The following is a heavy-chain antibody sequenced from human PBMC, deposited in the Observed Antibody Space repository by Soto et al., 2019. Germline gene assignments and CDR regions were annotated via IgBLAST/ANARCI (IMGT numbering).Heavy chain of an antibody. V-gene: IGHV3-23*01. Sequence: GGSLRLSCAASGFTVSSNYMSWVRQVPGKGLEWVSTISDSADSAYYADSVKGRFTISRDNSENTLYLQMNSLRAEDTAVNYSASPYGGNIGDALDLWGKGPTVT. D-gene: IGHD2-15*01. CDR3: ASPYGGNIGDALDL. CDR1: GFTVSSNY. CDR2: ISDSADSA. J-gene: IGHJ3*01.